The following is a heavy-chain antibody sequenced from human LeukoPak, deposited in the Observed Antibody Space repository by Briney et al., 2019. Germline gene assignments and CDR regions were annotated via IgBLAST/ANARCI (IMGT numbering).Heavy chain of an antibody. D-gene: IGHD3-22*01. CDR1: GITLSNYG. V-gene: IGHV3-23*01. Sequence: GGSLRLSCAVSGITLSNYGMTWVRQAPGKGLEWVAGIGDSGGSTNYADSVKGRFTISRDNSKNTLYLQMNSLRAEDTAVYFCAKRGVVIRVILVGFHKEAYYFDSWGQGALVTVSP. CDR3: AKRGVVIRVILVGFHKEAYYFDS. CDR2: IGDSGGST. J-gene: IGHJ4*02.